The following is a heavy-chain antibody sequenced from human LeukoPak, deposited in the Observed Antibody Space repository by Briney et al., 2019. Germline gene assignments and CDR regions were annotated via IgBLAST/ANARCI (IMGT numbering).Heavy chain of an antibody. D-gene: IGHD5-12*01. CDR2: ISYSGST. V-gene: IGHV4-39*01. CDR1: GGSIISSSYY. CDR3: ARRGYDSRCYSYSMDV. J-gene: IGHJ6*03. Sequence: TSSETLSLTCTASGGSIISSSYYWGWIRQPPGKGLEWIGTISYSGSTYYNPSLKSRVTMSVDTSKNQFSLKLSSVTAADTAVYYCARRGYDSRCYSYSMDVWGKGTTVTVSS.